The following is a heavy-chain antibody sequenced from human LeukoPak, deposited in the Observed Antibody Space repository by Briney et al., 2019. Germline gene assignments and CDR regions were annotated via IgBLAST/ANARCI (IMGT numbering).Heavy chain of an antibody. J-gene: IGHJ4*02. V-gene: IGHV3-23*01. Sequence: GGSLRLSCAASGFTFSSYAMSWVRQAPGKGLEWVSAISGSGGSTYYADSVKGRFTISRDNSKNTLYLQMSSLRAEDTAVYYRAKGDYYDSSGYYEWGQGTLVTVSS. CDR2: ISGSGGST. CDR1: GFTFSSYA. D-gene: IGHD3-22*01. CDR3: AKGDYYDSSGYYE.